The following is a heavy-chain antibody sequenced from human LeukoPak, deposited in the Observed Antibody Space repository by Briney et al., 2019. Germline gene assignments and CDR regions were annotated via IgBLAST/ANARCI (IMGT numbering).Heavy chain of an antibody. CDR1: GFPFSTYG. CDR3: ARASGSCDY. CDR2: IWYDGSTK. D-gene: IGHD1-26*01. V-gene: IGHV3-33*01. J-gene: IGHJ4*02. Sequence: GGSLRLSCAASGFPFSTYGMHWVRQAPGKGLEWVAVIWYDGSTKYYADSVKGRFIISRDNSKNILYLHMNSLRPEDTAVYYCARASGSCDYWGQGTLVTVSP.